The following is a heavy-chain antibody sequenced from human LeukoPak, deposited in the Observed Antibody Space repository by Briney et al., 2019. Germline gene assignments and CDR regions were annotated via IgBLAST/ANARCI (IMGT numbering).Heavy chain of an antibody. CDR1: GYTFTSYD. D-gene: IGHD2-15*01. J-gene: IGHJ6*02. V-gene: IGHV1-8*01. Sequence: ASVKVSCKASGYTFTSYDIHWVRQATGQGLEWMGRMNPNRGDTDYAQKFQGRVTMTRDTSISTAYMELSSLRSEDTALYYCVHSGVRYYYGMDVWGQGTTVTVSS. CDR3: VHSGVRYYYGMDV. CDR2: MNPNRGDT.